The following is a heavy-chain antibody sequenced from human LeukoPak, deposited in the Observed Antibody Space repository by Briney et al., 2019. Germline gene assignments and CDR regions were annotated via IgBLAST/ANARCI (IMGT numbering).Heavy chain of an antibody. CDR1: GGSISSYY. J-gene: IGHJ4*02. Sequence: LETLSLTCTVSGGSISSYYWSWIRQPPGKGLEWIGYIYTSGGTNYNPSLKSRVTISVDTSKNQFSLKLSSVTAADTAVYYCARHYYDSSGYYPYYFDYWGQGTLVTVSS. CDR2: IYTSGGT. CDR3: ARHYYDSSGYYPYYFDY. D-gene: IGHD3-22*01. V-gene: IGHV4-4*09.